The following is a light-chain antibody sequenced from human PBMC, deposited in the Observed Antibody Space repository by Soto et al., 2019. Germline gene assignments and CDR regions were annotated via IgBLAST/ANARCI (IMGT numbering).Light chain of an antibody. CDR2: AAS. CDR3: QQANSFPRT. Sequence: DIQMTQSTSFVSASIGDRVTITCRASQSISSWLAWYQQKPGKAPKLLIYAASSLQSGVPSRFSGSGSGTDFTLTISSLQPEDFATYYCQQANSFPRTFGQVTRLEIK. CDR1: QSISSW. V-gene: IGKV1-12*01. J-gene: IGKJ5*01.